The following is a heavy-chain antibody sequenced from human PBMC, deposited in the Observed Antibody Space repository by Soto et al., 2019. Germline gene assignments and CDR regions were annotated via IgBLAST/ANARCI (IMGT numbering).Heavy chain of an antibody. CDR2: ISAHNGNT. D-gene: IGHD1-1*01. Sequence: QVHLVQSGAEVKKPGASVKVSCKGSGYGFTTYGITWVRQAPGQGLEWMAWISAHNGNTTYAQKLQGRVTVTRDTSMSTAYMALRSLRSDDTAVYYCARGRYRDYWGQGALVTVSS. V-gene: IGHV1-18*01. CDR1: GYGFTTYG. J-gene: IGHJ4*02. CDR3: ARGRYRDY.